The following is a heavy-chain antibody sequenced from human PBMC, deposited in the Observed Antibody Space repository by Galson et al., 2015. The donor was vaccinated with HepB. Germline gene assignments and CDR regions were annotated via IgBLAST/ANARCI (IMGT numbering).Heavy chain of an antibody. Sequence: SLRLSCAASGFTFSSYGMHWVRQAPGKGLEWVAFIRYDGSNKYYADSVKGRFTISRDNSKNTLYLQMNSLRAEDTAVYYCAKDGPLAVGATEVGYYYYGMDVWGQGTTVTVSS. CDR3: AKDGPLAVGATEVGYYYYGMDV. J-gene: IGHJ6*02. V-gene: IGHV3-30*02. D-gene: IGHD1-26*01. CDR1: GFTFSSYG. CDR2: IRYDGSNK.